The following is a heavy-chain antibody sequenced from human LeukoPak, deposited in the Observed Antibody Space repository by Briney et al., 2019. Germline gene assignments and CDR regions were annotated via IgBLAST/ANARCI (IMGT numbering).Heavy chain of an antibody. Sequence: ASVKVSCKASGYTFTSCDINWVRQATGQGLEWMGWMNPNSGNTGYAQKFQGRDTMTRNTSISTAYMELSSLRSEDTAVYYCARGAHNYDSSGYSPWGQGTLVTVSS. D-gene: IGHD3-22*01. V-gene: IGHV1-8*01. CDR1: GYTFTSCD. J-gene: IGHJ5*02. CDR2: MNPNSGNT. CDR3: ARGAHNYDSSGYSP.